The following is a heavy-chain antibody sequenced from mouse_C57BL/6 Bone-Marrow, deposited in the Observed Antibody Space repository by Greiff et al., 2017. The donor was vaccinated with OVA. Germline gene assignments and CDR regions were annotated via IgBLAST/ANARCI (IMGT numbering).Heavy chain of an antibody. D-gene: IGHD1-1*01. CDR1: GYTFTDYY. CDR2: IYPGSGNT. Sequence: LKESGPELVKPGASVKISCKASGYTFTDYYINWVKQRPGQGLEWIGWIYPGSGNTKYNEKFKGKATLTVDKSSSTAYMELRSLTSEDSAVYYCANYYGSIYWYFDVWGTGTTVTVSS. V-gene: IGHV1-84*01. CDR3: ANYYGSIYWYFDV. J-gene: IGHJ1*03.